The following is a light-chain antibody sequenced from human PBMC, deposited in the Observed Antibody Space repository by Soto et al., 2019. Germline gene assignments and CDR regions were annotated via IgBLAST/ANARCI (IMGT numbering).Light chain of an antibody. CDR1: SSDVGGYNF. V-gene: IGLV2-14*01. Sequence: QSALTQPASVSGSPGQSITISCTGTSSDVGGYNFVSWYQHHPGKAPKLIIYEVTNRPSGVSNRFSGSKSGNTASLTISGLQAEDEGDYYCTSYTRSSTCVFGGGTQLTVL. CDR2: EVT. CDR3: TSYTRSSTCV. J-gene: IGLJ3*02.